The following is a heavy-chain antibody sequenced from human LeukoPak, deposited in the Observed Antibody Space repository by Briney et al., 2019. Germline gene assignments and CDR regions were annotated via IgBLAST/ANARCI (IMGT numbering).Heavy chain of an antibody. Sequence: SVKVSCKASGGTFSSYAISWVRQAPGQGLEWMGGIIPIFGTANYAQKLQGRVTMTTDTSTSTAYMELRSLRSDDTAVYYCARDTFGELDGYWGQGTLVTVSS. J-gene: IGHJ4*02. CDR2: IIPIFGTA. D-gene: IGHD3-10*01. CDR3: ARDTFGELDGY. V-gene: IGHV1-69*05. CDR1: GGTFSSYA.